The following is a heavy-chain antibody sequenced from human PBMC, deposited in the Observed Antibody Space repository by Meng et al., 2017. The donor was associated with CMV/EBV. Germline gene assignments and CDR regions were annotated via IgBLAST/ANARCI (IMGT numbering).Heavy chain of an antibody. V-gene: IGHV3-11*04. CDR3: ARDPAKVVPAAIPYYYYGMDV. J-gene: IGHJ6*02. CDR1: GFTFSDYY. D-gene: IGHD2-2*02. Sequence: GSLRLSCAASGFTFSDYYLSWIRQAPGKGLEWVSYISSSGSTIYYADSVKGRFTISRDNAKNSLYLQMNSLRAEDTAVYYCARDPAKVVPAAIPYYYYGMDVWGQGTTVTVSS. CDR2: ISSSGSTI.